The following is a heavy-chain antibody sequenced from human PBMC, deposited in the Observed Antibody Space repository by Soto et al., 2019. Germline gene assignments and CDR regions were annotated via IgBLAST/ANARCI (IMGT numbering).Heavy chain of an antibody. Sequence: QVQLVQSGAEVKKPGASVKLSCKASGYTFITSYYTHWVRQAPGQGLEWMGIINPTGTMTKYSERFTGRLTMTRDTSTSTDYMELSTLTSEDTAVYFCARDTGYDHDAFDIWGQGTMVTVSS. CDR1: GYTFITSYY. CDR3: ARDTGYDHDAFDI. V-gene: IGHV1-46*01. D-gene: IGHD5-12*01. J-gene: IGHJ3*02. CDR2: INPTGTMT.